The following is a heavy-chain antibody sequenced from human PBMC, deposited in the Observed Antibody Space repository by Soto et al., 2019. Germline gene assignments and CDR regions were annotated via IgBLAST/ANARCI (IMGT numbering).Heavy chain of an antibody. CDR3: ARDRGYCSGGSCYQDALDI. V-gene: IGHV4-31*03. CDR2: IYDSGST. Sequence: QVQLQEAGPGLVKPSQTLSLTCTVSGGSISSGGYYWSWIRQHPGKGLERIGYIYDSGSTYYNPSLLSRVTISVDTSKNQFSRKLSSVTAADTAVYCFARDRGYCSGGSCYQDALDIWGQGTMVTVSS. CDR1: GGSISSGGYY. J-gene: IGHJ3*02. D-gene: IGHD2-15*01.